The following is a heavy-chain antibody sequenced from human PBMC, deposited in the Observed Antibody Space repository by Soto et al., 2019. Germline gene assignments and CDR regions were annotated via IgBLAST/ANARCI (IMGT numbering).Heavy chain of an antibody. CDR1: GGSISTNNW. D-gene: IGHD3-10*01. V-gene: IGHV4-4*02. CDR2: IYHSRGT. J-gene: IGHJ4*02. Sequence: QVQLQESGPGLVKPSGTLSLTCAVSGGSISTNNWWSWVRQPPGKGLEWIGEIYHSRGTNYNPSLKSRVIMSVDKSKTQFSLNLSSGTAADTAVYYCAREKGAGTYMGFDYWGQGTPVTVSS. CDR3: AREKGAGTYMGFDY.